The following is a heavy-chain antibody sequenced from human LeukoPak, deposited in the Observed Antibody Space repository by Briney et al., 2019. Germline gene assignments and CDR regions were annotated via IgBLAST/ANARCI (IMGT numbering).Heavy chain of an antibody. CDR1: GYTFTSYG. CDR3: ARVRRDGYNIPWLDP. D-gene: IGHD5-24*01. CDR2: ISAYNGNT. Sequence: ASVKVSCKASGYTFTSYGISWVRQAPGQGLEWMGWISAYNGNTNYAQKLQGRVTMTTDTSTSTAYMELRSLRSDDTAVYYCARVRRDGYNIPWLDPWGQGTLVTVSS. V-gene: IGHV1-18*01. J-gene: IGHJ5*02.